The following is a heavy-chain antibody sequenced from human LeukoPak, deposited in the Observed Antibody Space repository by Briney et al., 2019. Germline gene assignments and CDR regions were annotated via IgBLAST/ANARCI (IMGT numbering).Heavy chain of an antibody. D-gene: IGHD6-13*01. V-gene: IGHV1-18*01. J-gene: IGHJ4*02. CDR1: GYSFTSYG. CDR3: ARAAGGGYYDF. CDR2: ISAYNSNT. Sequence: ASVKVSCKASGYSFTSYGIGWVRQAPGQGLEWMGWISAYNSNTNYAQNLQGRVTMTTVTSTSTVYLDLRSLRSDDTAVYYCARAAGGGYYDFWGRGTLVTVSS.